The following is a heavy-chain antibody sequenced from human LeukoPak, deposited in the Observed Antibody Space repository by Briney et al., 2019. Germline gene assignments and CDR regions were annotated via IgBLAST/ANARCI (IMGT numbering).Heavy chain of an antibody. D-gene: IGHD4-17*01. V-gene: IGHV1-2*02. CDR1: GYTFTGYY. J-gene: IGHJ4*02. CDR2: INPNSGGT. Sequence: GASVKVSCKASGYTFTGYYMHWVRQAPGRGLEWMGWINPNSGGTNYAQKFQGRVTMTRDTSISTAYMELSRLRSDDTAVYYCARDRDYGDYVYVFDYWGQGTLVTVSS. CDR3: ARDRDYGDYVYVFDY.